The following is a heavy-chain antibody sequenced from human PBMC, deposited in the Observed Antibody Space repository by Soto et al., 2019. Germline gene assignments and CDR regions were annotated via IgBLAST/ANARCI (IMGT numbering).Heavy chain of an antibody. Sequence: VQLLESGGGLVQPGGSVRLSCAASGLTFGHYAMSWVRQAPGKGLEWVSAISGDSGRTYYADCVKGRFTISRDKSKNTLYLQMNTLRAEDTAVYYCAVTPNCGRDCSAASDWYFDSWGRGTLVTVSS. J-gene: IGHJ2*01. D-gene: IGHD2-21*02. CDR3: AVTPNCGRDCSAASDWYFDS. V-gene: IGHV3-23*01. CDR1: GLTFGHYA. CDR2: ISGDSGRT.